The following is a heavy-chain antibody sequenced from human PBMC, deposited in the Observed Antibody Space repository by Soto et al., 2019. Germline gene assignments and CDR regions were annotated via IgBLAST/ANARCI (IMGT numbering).Heavy chain of an antibody. Sequence: SETLSLTCTVSGGSISNYYCNWIRQPAGKGLEWIGRIDTSGSTNYNPSLKSRVTMSVDTSKQEFSLKVNSMTAADTAVYYCARYRREAVAGYTLDNWGQGILVTVSS. CDR2: IDTSGST. J-gene: IGHJ4*02. CDR1: GGSISNYY. CDR3: ARYRREAVAGYTLDN. V-gene: IGHV4-4*07. D-gene: IGHD6-13*01.